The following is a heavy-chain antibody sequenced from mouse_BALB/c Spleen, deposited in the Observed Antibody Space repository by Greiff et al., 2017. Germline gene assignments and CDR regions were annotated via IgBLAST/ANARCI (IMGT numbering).Heavy chain of an antibody. V-gene: IGHV3-6*02. CDR1: GYSITSGYY. D-gene: IGHD2-1*01. Sequence: ESGPGLVKPSQSLSLTCSVTGYSITSGYYWTWIRQFPGNKLEWMGYISYDGSNNYNPSLKNRISITRDTSKNQFFLKLNSVTTEDTATYYCAREGDYGNYVFAYWGQGTLVTVSA. J-gene: IGHJ3*01. CDR3: AREGDYGNYVFAY. CDR2: ISYDGSN.